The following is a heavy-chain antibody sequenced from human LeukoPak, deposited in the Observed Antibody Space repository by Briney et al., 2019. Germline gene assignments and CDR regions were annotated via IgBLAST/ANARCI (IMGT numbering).Heavy chain of an antibody. J-gene: IGHJ6*03. D-gene: IGHD2-2*01. CDR2: IYTSGST. V-gene: IGHV4-61*02. CDR3: ARVIVVVPAARASPGVYYMDV. CDR1: GGSISSGSYY. Sequence: SQTLSLTCTVSGGSISSGSYYWSWIRHPAGKGLEWIGRIYTSGSTNYNPSRKGRVTISVDTSKNKFSLKPSSVTAADTAVYYCARVIVVVPAARASPGVYYMDVWGKGTTVTVSS.